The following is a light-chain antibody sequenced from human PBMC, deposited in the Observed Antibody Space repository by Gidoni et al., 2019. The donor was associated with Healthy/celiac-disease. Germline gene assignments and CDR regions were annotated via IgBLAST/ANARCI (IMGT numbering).Light chain of an antibody. CDR1: SLRSYY. J-gene: IGLJ2*01. Sequence: SSAPSQDTAVSVALGQTVRITCQGDSLRSYYASWYQQKPGQAPVLVIYGKNNRPSGIPDRFSGSSSGNTASLTITGAQAEDEADYYCDSRDSSGNHLEVFGGGTKLTVL. CDR2: GKN. V-gene: IGLV3-19*01. CDR3: DSRDSSGNHLEV.